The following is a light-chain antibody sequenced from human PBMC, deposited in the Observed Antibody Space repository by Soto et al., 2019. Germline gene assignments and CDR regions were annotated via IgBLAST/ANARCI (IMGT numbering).Light chain of an antibody. CDR3: AKWDDRLRVYV. CDR1: TSRSGSNY. CDR2: RND. J-gene: IGLJ1*01. Sequence: QSVLPQPPSASGTPGQRVTISCSTSTSRSGSNYVYWYQQLPGTAPKLLIYRNDQRPSGVPDRFSGSKSGTSASLAISGLRSEDEADYFCAKWDDRLRVYVLGNGTKVTVL. V-gene: IGLV1-47*01.